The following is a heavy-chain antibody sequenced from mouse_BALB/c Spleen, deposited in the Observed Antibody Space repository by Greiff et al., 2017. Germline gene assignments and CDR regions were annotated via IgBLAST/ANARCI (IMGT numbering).Heavy chain of an antibody. CDR1: GYTFTSYW. Sequence: QVQLQQPGAELVKPGASVKLSCKASGYTFTSYWMHWVKQRPGQGLEWIGEIDPSDSYTNYNQKSKGKATLTVDKSSSTAYMQLSSLTSEDSAVYYRARSRRYDRYFDVWGAGTAVTVSS. D-gene: IGHD2-14*01. J-gene: IGHJ1*01. CDR3: ARSRRYDRYFDV. V-gene: IGHV1-69*02. CDR2: IDPSDSYT.